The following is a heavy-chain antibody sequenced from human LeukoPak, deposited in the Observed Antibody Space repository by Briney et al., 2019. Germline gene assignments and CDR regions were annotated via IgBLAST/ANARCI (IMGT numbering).Heavy chain of an antibody. V-gene: IGHV4-59*01. CDR1: GGSISSYY. CDR3: ARALQYGYYYGMDV. J-gene: IGHJ6*02. CDR2: IYYSGST. D-gene: IGHD4-11*01. Sequence: SETLSLTCTVSGGSISSYYWSWIRQPPGEGLEWIGYIYYSGSTNYNPSLKSRVTISVDTSKNQFSLKLSSVTAADTAVYYYARALQYGYYYGMDVWGQGTTVTVSS.